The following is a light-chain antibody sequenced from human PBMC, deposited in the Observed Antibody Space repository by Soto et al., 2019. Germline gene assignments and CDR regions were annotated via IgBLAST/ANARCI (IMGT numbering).Light chain of an antibody. V-gene: IGKV3-20*01. Sequence: EIVLTQSPGTLSLSPGERATLSCRASQSVSSSYLAWYQQKPGQAPRLLIYGASTRATGIPDRFSGSGSGTDFTLTISRLEPEDFAVYYCQQSGSSPITFGQGTRL. CDR1: QSVSSSY. CDR2: GAS. J-gene: IGKJ5*01. CDR3: QQSGSSPIT.